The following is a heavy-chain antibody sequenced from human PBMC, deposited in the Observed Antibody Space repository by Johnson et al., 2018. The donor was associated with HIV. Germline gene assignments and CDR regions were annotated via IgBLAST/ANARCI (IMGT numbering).Heavy chain of an antibody. Sequence: VQLVESGGGVVRPGGSLRLSCAASGFTFSSYDMHWVRQATGKGLEWVSAIGTAGDTYYPGSVKGRFTISRENAKNSLYLQMNSLRAGDTAVYFCARESRDGPNLRAFDIWGQGTMVTVSS. CDR3: ARESRDGPNLRAFDI. D-gene: IGHD5-24*01. J-gene: IGHJ3*02. CDR1: GFTFSSYD. V-gene: IGHV3-13*01. CDR2: IGTAGDT.